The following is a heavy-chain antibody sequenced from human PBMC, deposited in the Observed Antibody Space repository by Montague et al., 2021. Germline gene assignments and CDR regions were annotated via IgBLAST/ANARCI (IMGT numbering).Heavy chain of an antibody. CDR3: AKQDCFVAGPSSKGLDP. J-gene: IGHJ5*02. Sequence: SETLSLTCTVSSGSITNDYWSWVRQPPGKGLEWIGPMYNGGGTSXNPSLKSRVTMSIDTSRKQFSLKLSFVTAADTAVYYCAKQDCFVAGPSSKGLDPWGQGILVTVSS. V-gene: IGHV4-4*07. CDR1: SGSITNDY. CDR2: MYNGGGT. D-gene: IGHD2-21*01.